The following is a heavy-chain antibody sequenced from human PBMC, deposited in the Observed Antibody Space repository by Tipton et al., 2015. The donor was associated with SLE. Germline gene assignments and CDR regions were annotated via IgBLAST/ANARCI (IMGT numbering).Heavy chain of an antibody. CDR2: IYYSGST. J-gene: IGHJ6*02. CDR1: GGSVSSGRYY. Sequence: LRLSCTVSGGSVSSGRYYWSWIRQPPGKGLEWIGYIYYSGSTNYNPSLKSRVTISVDTSKNQFSLKLSSVTAADTAVYYCARDKTPYGMDVWGQGTTVTVSS. V-gene: IGHV4-61*01. CDR3: ARDKTPYGMDV.